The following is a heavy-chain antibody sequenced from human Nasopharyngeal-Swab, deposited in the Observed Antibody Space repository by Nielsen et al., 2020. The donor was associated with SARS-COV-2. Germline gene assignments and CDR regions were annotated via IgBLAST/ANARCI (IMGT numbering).Heavy chain of an antibody. CDR3: AKHIGDV. Sequence: VRQMPGKGLEWVAVISYDGSNKYYADSVKGRFTISRDNSKNTLYLQMNSLRAEDTAVYYCAKHIGDVWGKGTTVTASS. J-gene: IGHJ6*04. CDR2: ISYDGSNK. V-gene: IGHV3-30*18.